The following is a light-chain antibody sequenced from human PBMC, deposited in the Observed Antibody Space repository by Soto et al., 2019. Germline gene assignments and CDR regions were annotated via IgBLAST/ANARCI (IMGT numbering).Light chain of an antibody. CDR3: QQYGSSPPT. Sequence: GWTQSTGTLSLSPGERATLSCRASQSVSSSYLAWYQQKPGQAPRLLIYGASSRATGIPDRFSGSGSGTDFTLTISRLEPEDFAVYYCQQYGSSPPTFGQGTKV. V-gene: IGKV3-20*01. CDR2: GAS. J-gene: IGKJ1*01. CDR1: QSVSSSY.